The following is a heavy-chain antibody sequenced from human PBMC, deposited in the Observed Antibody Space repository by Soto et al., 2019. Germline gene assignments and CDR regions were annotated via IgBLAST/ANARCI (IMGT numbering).Heavy chain of an antibody. D-gene: IGHD2-15*01. CDR1: GYRFTSYW. CDR2: IDPSDSYS. Sequence: EVQLVQSGAEVKKPGESLRISCKGSGYRFTSYWINWLRQMPGKGLEWMGRIDPSDSYSNYSPSFQGHVTISADKSISTASLQWSSLKASDTAMYYCARHYCSGGTCYSDYWGQGTLVTVSS. CDR3: ARHYCSGGTCYSDY. J-gene: IGHJ4*02. V-gene: IGHV5-10-1*01.